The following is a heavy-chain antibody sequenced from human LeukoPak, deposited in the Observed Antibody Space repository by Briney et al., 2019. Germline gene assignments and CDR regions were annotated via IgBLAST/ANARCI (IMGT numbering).Heavy chain of an antibody. V-gene: IGHV1-24*01. J-gene: IGHJ4*02. Sequence: EASVKVSCKVSGYTLTELSMHWVRQTPGKGLEWMGGFDPEDGKTIYAQKFQGRITMTEDTSTDTAYMELSSLRNEDTAVYYCAIETYSTTLDHWGQGTLVTVSS. CDR3: AIETYSTTLDH. CDR1: GYTLTELS. CDR2: FDPEDGKT. D-gene: IGHD2/OR15-2a*01.